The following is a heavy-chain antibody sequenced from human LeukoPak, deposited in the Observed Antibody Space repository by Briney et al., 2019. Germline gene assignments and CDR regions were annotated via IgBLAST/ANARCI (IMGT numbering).Heavy chain of an antibody. CDR2: LSAYNGNT. CDR1: GYTFTIYG. D-gene: IGHD6-19*01. J-gene: IGHJ3*02. Sequence: ASVTLSRTASGYTFTIYGISWVRQSPGPGLGWMGWLSAYNGNTNYAKKLQGRVTITTDTSTNTAYKELRSLRSDDTAVYYCAIAVAGTSHDAFDSWGQGTMVTVPS. CDR3: AIAVAGTSHDAFDS. V-gene: IGHV1-18*04.